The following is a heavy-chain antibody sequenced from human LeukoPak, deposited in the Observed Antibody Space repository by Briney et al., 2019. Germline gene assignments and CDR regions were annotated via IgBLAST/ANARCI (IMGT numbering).Heavy chain of an antibody. V-gene: IGHV3-21*01. J-gene: IGHJ3*02. CDR3: ARDSAGVVSGAFDI. CDR2: ISSSSSYI. Sequence: GGSLRLPCAASGFTFSSYSMNWVRQAPGKGLEWVSSISSSSSYIYYADSVKGRFTISRDNAKNSLYLQMNSLRAEDTAVYYCARDSAGVVSGAFDIWGQGTMVTVSS. D-gene: IGHD3-3*01. CDR1: GFTFSSYS.